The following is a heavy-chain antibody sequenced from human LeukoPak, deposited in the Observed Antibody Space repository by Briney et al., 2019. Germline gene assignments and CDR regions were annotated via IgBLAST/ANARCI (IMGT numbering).Heavy chain of an antibody. V-gene: IGHV4-59*01. CDR1: GGSISSYY. CDR2: IYYSGST. Sequence: SETLSLTCTVSGGSISSYYWSWIRQPPGKGLEWIGYIYYSGSTNYNPSLKSRVTISVDTSKNQFSLKLSSVTAADTAVYYCARVNYYYYYMDVWGKGTTVTVSS. CDR3: ARVNYYYYYMDV. J-gene: IGHJ6*03.